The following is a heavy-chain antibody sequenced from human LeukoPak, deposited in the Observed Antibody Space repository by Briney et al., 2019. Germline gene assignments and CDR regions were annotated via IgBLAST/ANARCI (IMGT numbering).Heavy chain of an antibody. CDR3: ARKPWGLYHSDN. J-gene: IGHJ4*02. Sequence: GASVKVSCKASGYTFTSYGMNWVRQAPGQGLEWMGWINTNTGNPTYAQDFTGRFAFSLDTSVSTAYLQINSLKADDTAVYYCARKPWGLYHSDNWGQGTLVTVSS. V-gene: IGHV7-4-1*02. CDR2: INTNTGNP. D-gene: IGHD2-8*01. CDR1: GYTFTSYG.